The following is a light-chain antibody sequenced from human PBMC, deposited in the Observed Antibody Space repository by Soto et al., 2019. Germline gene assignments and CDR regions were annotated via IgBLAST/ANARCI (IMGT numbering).Light chain of an antibody. CDR2: GAS. V-gene: IGKV3-15*01. Sequence: ILMTQSPATLSMSPGERATLSCRASQSVGTNLAWFQQKPGQAPRLLIYGASTWASGIPVRFSGSGSGTDFTLTISSLQSEDFAIYYCQQYNTWTWTFGQGTKVDNK. CDR3: QQYNTWTWT. CDR1: QSVGTN. J-gene: IGKJ1*01.